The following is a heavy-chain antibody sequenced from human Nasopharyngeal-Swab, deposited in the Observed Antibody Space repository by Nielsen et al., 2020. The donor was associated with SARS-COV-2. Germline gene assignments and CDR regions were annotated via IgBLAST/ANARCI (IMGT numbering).Heavy chain of an antibody. CDR3: AREKGGGYGDY. CDR1: GFTFSPYT. CDR2: ITSGNSV. Sequence: GGSLRLSCATSGFTFSPYTMTWVRQAPGKGLQWISYITSGNSVPYADSVRGRFTISRDNAKNSLYLQMNSLTAEATAVYYCAREKGGGYGDYWGQGTLVTVSS. J-gene: IGHJ4*02. D-gene: IGHD5-12*01. V-gene: IGHV3-48*04.